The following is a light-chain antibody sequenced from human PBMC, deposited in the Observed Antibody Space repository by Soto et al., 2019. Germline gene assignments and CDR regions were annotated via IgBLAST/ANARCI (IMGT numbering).Light chain of an antibody. CDR1: QSVYSS. J-gene: IGKJ1*01. CDR2: RAS. CDR3: QLSYNSLWT. V-gene: IGKV3-20*01. Sequence: EIVLTQSPATLSVSPGERATLSCRASQSVYSSLAWYQQKPGQAPRLLIHRASSRATGIPDRFSGSESGTDFTLTISRLEPEDFAVYYCQLSYNSLWTFGQGTKVDIK.